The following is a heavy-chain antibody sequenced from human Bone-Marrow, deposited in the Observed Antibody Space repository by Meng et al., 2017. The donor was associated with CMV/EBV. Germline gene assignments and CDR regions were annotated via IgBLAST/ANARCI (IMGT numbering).Heavy chain of an antibody. CDR1: GYTFTSYA. J-gene: IGHJ4*02. Sequence: QVQLVQSGAEVKKPGASVKVSCKASGYTFTSYAMHWVRQAPGQRLEWMGWINAGNGNTKYSQKFQGRVTITRDTSASTAYMELSSLRSEDTAVYYCARNEALAYCGGDCYAYWGQGTLVTVSS. CDR3: ARNEALAYCGGDCYAY. D-gene: IGHD2-21*02. V-gene: IGHV1-3*01. CDR2: INAGNGNT.